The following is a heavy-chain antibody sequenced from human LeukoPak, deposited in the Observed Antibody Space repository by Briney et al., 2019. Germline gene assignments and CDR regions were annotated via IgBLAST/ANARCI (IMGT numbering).Heavy chain of an antibody. CDR2: IYDSGSN. CDR3: AREGGRYGSGSDDSFDI. J-gene: IGHJ3*02. D-gene: IGHD3-10*01. CDR1: GGSISSSNW. V-gene: IGHV4-4*02. Sequence: RPSETLSLTCTVSGGSISSSNWWRLRRQPAEEGLGGIGEIYDSGSNNYNPSLKSRVTISVDKSKNQFSLKLSSETAADTAVYYCAREGGRYGSGSDDSFDIWGQGTVVTVSS.